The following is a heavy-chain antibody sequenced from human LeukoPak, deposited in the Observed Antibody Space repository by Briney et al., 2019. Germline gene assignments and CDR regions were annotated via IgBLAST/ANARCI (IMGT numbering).Heavy chain of an antibody. J-gene: IGHJ3*02. CDR2: IYHSGST. D-gene: IGHD1-26*01. CDR1: GYSITSGYY. Sequence: SETLSLTCTVSGYSITSGYYWGWIRQPPGKGLEWIGSIYHSGSTYYNASLKSRVTISVDTSKNQFSLKLSSVTAADTAVYYCARVGYSGGLSGSFDIWGQGTMVTVSS. CDR3: ARVGYSGGLSGSFDI. V-gene: IGHV4-38-2*02.